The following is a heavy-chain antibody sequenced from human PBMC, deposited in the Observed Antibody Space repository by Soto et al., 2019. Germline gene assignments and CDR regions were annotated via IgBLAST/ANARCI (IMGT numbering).Heavy chain of an antibody. CDR3: AREGGYCSGGTCAFDY. Sequence: QVQLVQSGAEVKKPGASMKVSCKASGYIFTGYHMHWVRQAPGQGLECMGWINPNTGGTNFAQKFQGRGTMTRDTSISTAYMELSRLRSDDTAVYYCAREGGYCSGGTCAFDYWGQGTLVTVSS. J-gene: IGHJ4*02. CDR2: INPNTGGT. CDR1: GYIFTGYH. V-gene: IGHV1-2*02. D-gene: IGHD2-15*01.